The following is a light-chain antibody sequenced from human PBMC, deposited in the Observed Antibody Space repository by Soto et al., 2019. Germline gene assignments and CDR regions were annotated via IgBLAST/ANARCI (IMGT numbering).Light chain of an antibody. CDR1: QTISTY. CDR3: QQLKSFPLS. CDR2: DAS. V-gene: IGKV1-39*01. J-gene: IGKJ4*01. Sequence: DIQMTQSPSSLSASLGDRVTITCRASQTISTYVTWYQQKPGKAPKALISDASTLQSGVPSRFSGSGSGTDFTLIISSLQPEDVATYYCQQLKSFPLSFGGGTTVEIK.